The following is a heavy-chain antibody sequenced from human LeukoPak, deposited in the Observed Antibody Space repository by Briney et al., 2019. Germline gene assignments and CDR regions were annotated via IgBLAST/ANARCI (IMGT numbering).Heavy chain of an antibody. CDR3: ARHAHYDFWNVDYMDV. CDR2: IYTSGST. J-gene: IGHJ6*03. CDR1: GGSISSYY. V-gene: IGHV4-4*09. D-gene: IGHD3-3*01. Sequence: SETLSLTCTVSGGSISSYYWSWIRQPPGKGLEWIGYIYTSGSTNYNPSLKSRVTISVDTSKNQFSLKLSSVTAADTAVYYCARHAHYDFWNVDYMDVWGKGTTVTVSS.